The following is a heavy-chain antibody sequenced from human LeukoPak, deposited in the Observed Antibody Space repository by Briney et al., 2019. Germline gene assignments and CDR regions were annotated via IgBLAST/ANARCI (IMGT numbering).Heavy chain of an antibody. D-gene: IGHD3-10*01. Sequence: GGPLRLSCAASGFTFSSYAMSWVRQAPGKGLEWVSGISGRGGSTYYADSVKGRFTISRDNSKNALYLQVNSLRAEDTAVYYCAKDPDYFGSGNADYWGRGTLVTVCS. CDR1: GFTFSSYA. J-gene: IGHJ4*02. CDR3: AKDPDYFGSGNADY. V-gene: IGHV3-23*01. CDR2: ISGRGGST.